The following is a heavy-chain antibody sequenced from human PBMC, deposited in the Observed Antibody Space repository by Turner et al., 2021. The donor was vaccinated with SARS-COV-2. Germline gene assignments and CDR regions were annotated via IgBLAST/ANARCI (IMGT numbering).Heavy chain of an antibody. J-gene: IGHJ4*02. V-gene: IGHV4-39*01. CDR1: GGSISSSTYY. CDR3: ARHSPELRGDYFDY. Sequence: QLQLLESGPGLVKPSETLSLTCTVSGGSISSSTYYLGGIRQPPGKGLEWIGYIYYSGSTYYNPSLKSRVTISVDTSKNQFSLKLSSVTAADTAVYYCARHSPELRGDYFDYWGQGTLVTVSS. CDR2: IYYSGST. D-gene: IGHD1-26*01.